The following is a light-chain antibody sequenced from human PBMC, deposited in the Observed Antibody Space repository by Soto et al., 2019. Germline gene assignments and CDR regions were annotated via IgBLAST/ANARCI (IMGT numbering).Light chain of an antibody. J-gene: IGKJ5*01. CDR2: AAS. CDR1: QGISSW. V-gene: IGKV1-12*01. Sequence: DIQMTQSPSSVSASVGDRVTITCRSSQGISSWLYWYQQKPGKAPKLLIYAASSLQSGVQSRFSGSGSGTDFTLTCSSLQPEDFDTYYCQQANSFPHTSGLGTRLQIK. CDR3: QQANSFPHT.